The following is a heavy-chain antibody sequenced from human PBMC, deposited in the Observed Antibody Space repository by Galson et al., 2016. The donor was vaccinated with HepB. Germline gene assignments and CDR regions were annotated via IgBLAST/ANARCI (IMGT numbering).Heavy chain of an antibody. CDR1: GDSVSNKNVA. Sequence: CAISGDSVSNKNVAWNWIRQSPSRGLEWLGGTYSKSKWHYDYADSVKSRITINPDTSKNQFSLQLSSVTPEDTAVYYCARAATALRSGWRTLAPRFYYTGMDVWGQGTTVTVSS. CDR2: TYSKSKWHY. D-gene: IGHD6-19*01. V-gene: IGHV6-1*01. J-gene: IGHJ6*02. CDR3: ARAATALRSGWRTLAPRFYYTGMDV.